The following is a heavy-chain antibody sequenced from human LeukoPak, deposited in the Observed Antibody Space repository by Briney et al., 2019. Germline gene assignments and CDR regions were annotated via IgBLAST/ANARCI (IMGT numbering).Heavy chain of an antibody. J-gene: IGHJ4*02. CDR2: IYHSGST. V-gene: IGHV4-38-2*01. CDR1: GYSFSSGYY. D-gene: IGHD3-22*01. Sequence: PSETLSLTWAVSGYSFSSGYYWGWIRQPPGKGLEWIGSIYHSGSTYYNPSLKSRVTISVDTSKNQFSLKLSSVTAADTAVYYCARHDSSGYYYHVGYWGQGTLVTVSS. CDR3: ARHDSSGYYYHVGY.